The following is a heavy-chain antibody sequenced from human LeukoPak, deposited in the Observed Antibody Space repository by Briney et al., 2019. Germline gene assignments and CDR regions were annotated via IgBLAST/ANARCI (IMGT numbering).Heavy chain of an antibody. CDR3: ARDSDWNVDY. Sequence: ASVKVSCKASGYTFTTYGITWRRQAPGQGLEWLGWISPYNGATEYAQNLQDRVSMTTDTSTNTAYIEVRSLKSDDTAVYYCARDSDWNVDYWGQGTLVTVSS. D-gene: IGHD1-1*01. CDR2: ISPYNGAT. CDR1: GYTFTTYG. J-gene: IGHJ4*02. V-gene: IGHV1-18*01.